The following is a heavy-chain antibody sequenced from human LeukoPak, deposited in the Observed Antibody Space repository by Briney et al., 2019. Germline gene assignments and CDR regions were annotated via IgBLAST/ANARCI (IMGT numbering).Heavy chain of an antibody. V-gene: IGHV4-59*08. CDR1: GGSISSYY. CDR2: IYYSGST. D-gene: IGHD3-10*01. J-gene: IGHJ4*02. Sequence: SETLSLTCTVSGGSISSYYWSWIRQPPGKGLEWIGYIYYSGSTNYNPSLQSRVTISHDTSKNQFSLKLTSVTAADTAVYYCASYGGGNFDYWGQGTLVTVSS. CDR3: ASYGGGNFDY.